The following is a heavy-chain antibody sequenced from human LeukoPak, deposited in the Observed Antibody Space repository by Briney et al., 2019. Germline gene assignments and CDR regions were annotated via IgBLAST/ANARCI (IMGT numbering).Heavy chain of an antibody. V-gene: IGHV1-2*02. CDR3: ARDLTLYSGSYKATFDY. Sequence: GASVKVSCKASGYTFTSYAMNWVRQAPGHGLDWMEWINPNSGGTNYAQKFQGRVTMTRDTSISTAYMELSRLRSDDTAVYYCARDLTLYSGSYKATFDYWGQGTLVTVSS. J-gene: IGHJ4*02. CDR2: INPNSGGT. CDR1: GYTFTSYA. D-gene: IGHD1-26*01.